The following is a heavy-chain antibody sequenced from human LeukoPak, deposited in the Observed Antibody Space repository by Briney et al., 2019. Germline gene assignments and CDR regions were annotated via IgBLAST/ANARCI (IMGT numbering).Heavy chain of an antibody. CDR2: ISGSGGST. J-gene: IGHJ6*02. Sequence: GGSQTLSCAASGFTVSSNYMIWVRHAPGKALEWVSAISGSGGSTYYADSVKGRFTISRDNTKNTLYLQMNSLRAEDTAVYYCAKDSEMTTVTPDYYGMDVWGQGTTVTVSS. D-gene: IGHD4-17*01. CDR1: GFTVSSNY. CDR3: AKDSEMTTVTPDYYGMDV. V-gene: IGHV3-23*01.